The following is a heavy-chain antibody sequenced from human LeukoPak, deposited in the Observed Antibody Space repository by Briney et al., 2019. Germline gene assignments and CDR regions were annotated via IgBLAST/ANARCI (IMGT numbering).Heavy chain of an antibody. D-gene: IGHD3-10*01. CDR3: ARGLVRGVIPRDY. Sequence: GGSLRLSCAASGFTFSDYYMSWIRQAPGKGLEWVSYISMSGITIYYADSVKGRFTISRDNAKNSLYLQMNSLRAEDTAVYYCARGLVRGVIPRDYWGQGTGVTVSS. CDR1: GFTFSDYY. V-gene: IGHV3-11*01. CDR2: ISMSGITI. J-gene: IGHJ4*02.